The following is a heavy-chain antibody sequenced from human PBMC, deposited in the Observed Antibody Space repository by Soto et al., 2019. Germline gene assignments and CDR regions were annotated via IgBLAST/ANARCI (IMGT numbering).Heavy chain of an antibody. V-gene: IGHV4-34*01. CDR2: INHSGST. D-gene: IGHD2-15*01. CDR1: GGNIGDFY. J-gene: IGHJ4*02. CDR3: ARKDGTGYCSGGICYEAPSIFDY. Sequence: PLEPLPLPKTVEGGNIGDFYWSWTLQDPGKGLEWIGEINHSGSTNYHPSLRSRVTLSVDTSKNQFSLELSSVTAADTAVYYCARKDGTGYCSGGICYEAPSIFDYWGQGTLVTGSS.